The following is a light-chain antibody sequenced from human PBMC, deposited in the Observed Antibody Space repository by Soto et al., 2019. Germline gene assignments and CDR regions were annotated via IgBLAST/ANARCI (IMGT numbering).Light chain of an antibody. CDR1: SSDVGGYNY. CDR2: EVN. J-gene: IGLJ1*01. V-gene: IGLV2-8*01. Sequence: QSVLTQPPSASGSPGQSVAISCTGTSSDVGGYNYVSWYQQHPGKAPKLMIYEVNKRPSGVPDRFSGSKSGNTASLTVSGLQAEDEADYYCSSYAGSSKVXGTGTKVTVL. CDR3: SSYAGSSKV.